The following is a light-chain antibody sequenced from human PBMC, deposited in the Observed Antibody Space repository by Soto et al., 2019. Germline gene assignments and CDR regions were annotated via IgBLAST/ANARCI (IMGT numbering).Light chain of an antibody. J-gene: IGKJ1*01. CDR3: QQYNPYTWT. V-gene: IGKV1-5*01. CDR2: DAS. Sequence: QSLSTLCASVRDSVTITCRASQSISSWLAWYQQKPGKAPKLLIYDASSLESGVPSRFSGSGSGTEFTLTISSLQPDDFATYYCQQYNPYTWTFGHGTKVDI. CDR1: QSISSW.